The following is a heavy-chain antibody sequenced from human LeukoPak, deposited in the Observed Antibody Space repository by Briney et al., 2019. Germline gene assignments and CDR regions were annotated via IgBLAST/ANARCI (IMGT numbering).Heavy chain of an antibody. Sequence: PSETLSLTCTVSGVSISTYYWNWIRQPPGNELKWIGYVYYSGGTNYSHSLESRVTISVDTSKNEFCLKLYSVTAADTAVYYCARDSFDSSGSHAEYFQRWGQGTLVTVSS. D-gene: IGHD3-22*01. CDR3: ARDSFDSSGSHAEYFQR. CDR1: GVSISTYY. V-gene: IGHV4-59*01. CDR2: VYYSGGT. J-gene: IGHJ1*01.